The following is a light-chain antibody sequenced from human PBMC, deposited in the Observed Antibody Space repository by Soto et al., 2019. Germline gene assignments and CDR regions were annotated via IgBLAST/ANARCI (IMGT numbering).Light chain of an antibody. CDR3: QQYNSYSPWA. J-gene: IGKJ1*01. CDR2: KAS. CDR1: QTISPW. V-gene: IGKV1-5*03. Sequence: DIQMTQSPSTLSASVGDRVTITCRASQTISPWLAWYQQKPGKAPKLLIYKASSLESGVPSRFTGSGSGTEFTLTIRSLQPDDFATYYCQQYNSYSPWAFGQGTKVEVK.